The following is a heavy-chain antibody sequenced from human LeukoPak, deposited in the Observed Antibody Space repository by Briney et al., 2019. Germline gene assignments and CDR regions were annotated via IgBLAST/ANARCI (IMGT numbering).Heavy chain of an antibody. J-gene: IGHJ4*02. CDR2: ISLSGLT. CDR3: SRESGAFSPFGY. CDR1: GGSITSTNW. D-gene: IGHD1-26*01. V-gene: IGHV4-4*02. Sequence: PSGTLSLTCGVSGGSITSTNWWRWVRQPPGQGLEWIGEISLSGLTNYNPSLKSRVTMALDKSKNHLSLNLTSVTAADTAVYYCSRESGAFSPFGYWGQGTLVTVPS.